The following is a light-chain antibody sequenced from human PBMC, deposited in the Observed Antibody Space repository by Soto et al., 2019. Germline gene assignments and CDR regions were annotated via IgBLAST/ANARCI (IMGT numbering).Light chain of an antibody. CDR1: QSISSN. Sequence: EIVLTQSPATLSVSPGERATLSCRASQSISSNLAWYQQKAGQASRLLIFAASTRATGIPARFSGSGSGTQFTLTINSLQSEDFAVYYFQQYIYWPPAFGPGTKVDVK. V-gene: IGKV3-15*01. J-gene: IGKJ3*01. CDR2: AAS. CDR3: QQYIYWPPA.